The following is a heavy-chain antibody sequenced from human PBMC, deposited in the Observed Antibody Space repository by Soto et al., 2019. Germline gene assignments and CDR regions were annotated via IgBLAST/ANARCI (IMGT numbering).Heavy chain of an antibody. CDR1: GYNFIAYY. V-gene: IGHV1-46*01. J-gene: IGHJ4*02. D-gene: IGHD2-21*02. Sequence: QVQLVQSGAEVKKPGSSAKLSCKASGYNFIAYYIYWVRQAPGQGPEWMGMINPSSGATNYAQKFQGRVTVTRDTSTSTAYLELSSLRSEDAAVYYCAKYCGGDCRHFDAWGQGTLVTVSS. CDR2: INPSSGAT. CDR3: AKYCGGDCRHFDA.